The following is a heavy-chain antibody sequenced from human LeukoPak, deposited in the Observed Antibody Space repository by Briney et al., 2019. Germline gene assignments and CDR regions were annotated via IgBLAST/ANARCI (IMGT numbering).Heavy chain of an antibody. CDR2: INQDGSQK. J-gene: IGHJ4*02. Sequence: GGSLRLSCAASGFTVSSYWMTWVRQSPGKGLEWEANINQDGSQKYYVDSVKGRFTISRDNSKNTLYLQMGSLRAEDMAVYYCARGREGYCSSTSCLFGNYFDYWGQGTLVTVSS. D-gene: IGHD2-2*01. V-gene: IGHV3-7*01. CDR1: GFTVSSYW. CDR3: ARGREGYCSSTSCLFGNYFDY.